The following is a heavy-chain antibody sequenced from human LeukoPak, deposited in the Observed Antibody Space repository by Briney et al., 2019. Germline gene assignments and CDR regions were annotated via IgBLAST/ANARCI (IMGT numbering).Heavy chain of an antibody. Sequence: SQTLSLTCTVSGGSLSSDGYYWSWIRQHPGKGLEWIGYIYYSGSTYYNPSLKSRVTISLDTSKNQFSLKLSSVTAADTAVYYCARSIVVVTTTFDYWGQGTLVTVSS. D-gene: IGHD2-21*02. CDR1: GGSLSSDGYY. CDR3: ARSIVVVTTTFDY. V-gene: IGHV4-31*03. CDR2: IYYSGST. J-gene: IGHJ4*02.